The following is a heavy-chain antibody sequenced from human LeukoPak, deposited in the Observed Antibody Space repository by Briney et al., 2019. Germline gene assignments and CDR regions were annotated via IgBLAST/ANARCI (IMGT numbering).Heavy chain of an antibody. CDR2: ISGSDGRT. D-gene: IGHD3-22*01. CDR3: VKEDFYESSGYPPFDY. Sequence: GGSLRLSCAASGFTFSGYAMSWVRQAPGKGLEWVSSISGSDGRTNYADSVKGRFTISRDNSKNTLYLQMNSLRAEDTAVYYCVKEDFYESSGYPPFDYWGQGTLVTVSS. CDR1: GFTFSGYA. V-gene: IGHV3-23*01. J-gene: IGHJ4*02.